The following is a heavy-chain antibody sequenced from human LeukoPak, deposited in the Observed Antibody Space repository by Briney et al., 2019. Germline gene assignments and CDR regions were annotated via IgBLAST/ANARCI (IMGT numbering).Heavy chain of an antibody. CDR2: ISSSSYI. V-gene: IGHV3-21*01. CDR3: ARGDGYYDSSGYFDY. J-gene: IGHJ4*02. D-gene: IGHD3-22*01. CDR1: GFTFSSYS. Sequence: GGSLRLSCAASGFTFSSYSMNWVRQAPGKGLEWVSSISSSSYIYYADSVKGRFTTSRDNAKNSLYLQMNSLRAEDTAVYYCARGDGYYDSSGYFDYWGQGTLVTVSS.